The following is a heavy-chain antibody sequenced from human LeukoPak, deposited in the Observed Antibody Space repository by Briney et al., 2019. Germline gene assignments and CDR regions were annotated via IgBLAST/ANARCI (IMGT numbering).Heavy chain of an antibody. D-gene: IGHD6-19*01. Sequence: SETLSLTCNVSGASMRNHYWSWVRQPPGKGLEWIGFGYYTGNTNYNPSLKSRVTISVDTSKNQFSLRLSSVSAEDSAVYYCAGGSGSGWMVDSWGQGILVTVSS. CDR3: AGGSGSGWMVDS. CDR2: GYYTGNT. CDR1: GASMRNHY. V-gene: IGHV4-59*11. J-gene: IGHJ4*02.